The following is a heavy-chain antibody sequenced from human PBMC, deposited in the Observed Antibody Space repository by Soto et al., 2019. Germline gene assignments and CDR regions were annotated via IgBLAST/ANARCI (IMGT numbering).Heavy chain of an antibody. Sequence: QVQLVQSGAEVKKPGSSVKVSCKASAGTFRSYAFSWVRQAPGQGLEWMGRIIPMFATPKYARKFQGRVTISADESTRTAYMELSRLRYEDTAVYYCARAAVVSGATYYYYAMDAWGQGTTVTVSS. V-gene: IGHV1-69*01. CDR2: IIPMFATP. CDR3: ARAAVVSGATYYYYAMDA. D-gene: IGHD2-2*01. J-gene: IGHJ6*02. CDR1: AGTFRSYA.